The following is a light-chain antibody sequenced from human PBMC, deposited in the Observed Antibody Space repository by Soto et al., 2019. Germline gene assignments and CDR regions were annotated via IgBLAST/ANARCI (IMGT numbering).Light chain of an antibody. V-gene: IGKV3-20*01. CDR1: QSVSSSY. Sequence: EIVLTQSPGTLSLSPGERATLSCRASQSVSSSYFAWSQQKPGQAPRLLIYGASSRATGIPDRFSGSGSGTDFTLTISRLEPEDFAVFYCQHYDSLPITFGQGTRLEIK. CDR3: QHYDSLPIT. CDR2: GAS. J-gene: IGKJ5*01.